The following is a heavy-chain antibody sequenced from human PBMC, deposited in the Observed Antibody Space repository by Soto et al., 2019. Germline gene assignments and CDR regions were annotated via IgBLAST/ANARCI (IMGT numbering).Heavy chain of an antibody. D-gene: IGHD3-22*01. CDR2: IYHSGST. J-gene: IGHJ4*02. CDR1: GYSISSGYY. CDR3: AKKGYYYDSSGYYYYFDY. Sequence: SETLSLTCAVPGYSISSGYYWGWIRQPPGKGLEWIGSIYHSGSTYYNPSLKSRVTISVDTSKNQFSLKLSSVTAADTAVYYCAKKGYYYDSSGYYYYFDYWGQGTLVTVSS. V-gene: IGHV4-38-2*01.